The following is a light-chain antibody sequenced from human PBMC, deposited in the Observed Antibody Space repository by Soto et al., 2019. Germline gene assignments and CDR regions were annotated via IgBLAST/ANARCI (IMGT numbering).Light chain of an antibody. CDR3: QQRYSTPPTT. V-gene: IGKV1-39*01. J-gene: IGKJ5*01. Sequence: DIQMTQSPSSLSASVGDRVTITCRASQSISSYLNWYQQKPGKAPKLLIYAASSLQSGVPSRFSGSGSGTDFTLTISSLQPEAFATYYCQQRYSTPPTTFGQGTRLEIK. CDR2: AAS. CDR1: QSISSY.